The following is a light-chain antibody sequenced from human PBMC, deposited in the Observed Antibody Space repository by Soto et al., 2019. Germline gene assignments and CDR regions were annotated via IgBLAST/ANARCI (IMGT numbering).Light chain of an antibody. J-gene: IGKJ5*01. CDR3: QQRSNWPFT. V-gene: IGKV3-11*01. Sequence: DIVLTQSPATLSLSPGERATLSCRASQSINSDLAWYQQRPGQAPRLLIYDASNRAPGIPARFSGSGSGTDFTLTISSLEPEDFAVYYCQQRSNWPFTFGQGTRLEIK. CDR1: QSINSD. CDR2: DAS.